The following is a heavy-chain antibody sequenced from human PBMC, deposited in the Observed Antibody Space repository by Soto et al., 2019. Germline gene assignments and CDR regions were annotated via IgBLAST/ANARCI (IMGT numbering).Heavy chain of an antibody. D-gene: IGHD3-10*01. CDR1: GFTFSSYS. V-gene: IGHV3-21*01. Sequence: GGSLRLSCAASGFTFSSYSMNWVRQAPGKGLEWVSSISSSSSYIYYADSVKGRFTISRDNAKNSLYLQMNSLRAEDTAVYYCARDLTMVRGVLDPWGQGTLVTVSS. J-gene: IGHJ5*02. CDR2: ISSSSSYI. CDR3: ARDLTMVRGVLDP.